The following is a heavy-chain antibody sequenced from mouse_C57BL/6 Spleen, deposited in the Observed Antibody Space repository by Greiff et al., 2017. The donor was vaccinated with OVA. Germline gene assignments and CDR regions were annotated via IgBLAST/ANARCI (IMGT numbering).Heavy chain of an antibody. CDR3: ARRRSYYSNYYAMDY. D-gene: IGHD2-5*01. J-gene: IGHJ4*01. Sequence: QVQLKQPGAELVKPGASVKLSCKASGYTFTSYWMQWVKQRPGQGLEWIGEIDPSDSYTNYNQKFKGKATLTVDTSSSTAYMQLSSLTSEDSAVYYCARRRSYYSNYYAMDYWGQGTSVTVSS. CDR2: IDPSDSYT. V-gene: IGHV1-50*01. CDR1: GYTFTSYW.